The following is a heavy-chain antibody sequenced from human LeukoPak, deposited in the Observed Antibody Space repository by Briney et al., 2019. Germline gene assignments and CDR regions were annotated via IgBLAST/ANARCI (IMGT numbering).Heavy chain of an antibody. D-gene: IGHD6-6*01. Sequence: ASVKVSCKTSGYTFTNYGISWVRQAPGQGLEWMGWVSTSNPHTNYAPKFRGRVIMTIDTSTTTAYLEMRSLTSDDTAVYYCARGRIAARGKYYYYMDVWGKGTTVTVSS. CDR1: GYTFTNYG. J-gene: IGHJ6*03. CDR3: ARGRIAARGKYYYYMDV. V-gene: IGHV1-18*01. CDR2: VSTSNPHT.